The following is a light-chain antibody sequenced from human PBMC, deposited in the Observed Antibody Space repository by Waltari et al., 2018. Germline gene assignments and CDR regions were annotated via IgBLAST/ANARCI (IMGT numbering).Light chain of an antibody. Sequence: QSVLTQPPSVSAAPGQKVTISCSGSSSTLENKYVSWYQQLPGTAPKLLIYGNNKRPSGIPDRFSGSKSGTAATLAITGLQTGDEADYYCGTWDSSLSVALFGGGTKLTVL. V-gene: IGLV1-51*01. J-gene: IGLJ2*01. CDR1: SSTLENKY. CDR2: GNN. CDR3: GTWDSSLSVAL.